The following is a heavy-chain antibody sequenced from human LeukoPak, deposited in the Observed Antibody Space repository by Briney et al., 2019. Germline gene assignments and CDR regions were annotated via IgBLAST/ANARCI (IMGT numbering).Heavy chain of an antibody. D-gene: IGHD3-10*01. J-gene: IGHJ3*02. CDR1: GASFSDTTYY. V-gene: IGHV4-39*02. CDR3: ASPSKLVLSRGAFDI. Sequence: SETLSLTCTVSGASFSDTTYYWAWFRQPPGKGLEWIASIYFSETKYNPSLKSRITISGDTSKNHFSLKLTSVIATDTAVYYCASPSKLVLSRGAFDIWGQGTVVTVSA. CDR2: IYFSET.